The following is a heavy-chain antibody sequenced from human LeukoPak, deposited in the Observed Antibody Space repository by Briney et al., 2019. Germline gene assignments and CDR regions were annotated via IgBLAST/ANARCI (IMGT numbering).Heavy chain of an antibody. CDR3: ASGQNLYT. J-gene: IGHJ4*02. D-gene: IGHD1-1*01. CDR2: VYHIDTT. V-gene: IGHV4-38-2*02. Sequence: SETLSLTCTLSGHSIHNSSYWGWIRQVPGQGLEWIATVYHIDTTFSNPSLKSRVKISADASKNILSLSLTSVTAADTATYFCASGQNLYTWGQGILVVVSS. CDR1: GHSIHNSSY.